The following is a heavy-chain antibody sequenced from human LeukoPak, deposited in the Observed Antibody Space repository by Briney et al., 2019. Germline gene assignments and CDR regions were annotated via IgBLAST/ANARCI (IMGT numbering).Heavy chain of an antibody. CDR2: IYHSGST. CDR1: GGSISSGGNS. CDR3: ASLRITIFGVVEYFQH. V-gene: IGHV4-30-2*01. J-gene: IGHJ1*01. Sequence: SQTLSLTCAVSGGSISSGGNSWSWNRQPPGKGLEWIGYIYHSGSTYYNPSLKSRVTISVDRSKNQFSLKLSSVTAADTAVYYCASLRITIFGVVEYFQHWGQGTLVTVSS. D-gene: IGHD3-3*01.